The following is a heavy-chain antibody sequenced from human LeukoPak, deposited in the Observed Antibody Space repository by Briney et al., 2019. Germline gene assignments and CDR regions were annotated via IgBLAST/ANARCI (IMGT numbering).Heavy chain of an antibody. Sequence: SETLSLTCTVSGGSISSYYWSWIRQPPGKGLEWIGYIYYSGSTNYNPSLKSRVTISVDTSKNQFSLKLSSVTAADTAVYYCARDLDLGGWFDPWGHGTLVTVSS. CDR1: GGSISSYY. D-gene: IGHD1-26*01. J-gene: IGHJ5*02. CDR2: IYYSGST. CDR3: ARDLDLGGWFDP. V-gene: IGHV4-59*01.